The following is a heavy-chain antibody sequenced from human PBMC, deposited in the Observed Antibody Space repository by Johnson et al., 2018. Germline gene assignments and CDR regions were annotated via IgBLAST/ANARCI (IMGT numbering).Heavy chain of an antibody. Sequence: VQLVQSGGGLVQXGGSLSLXCVASGFTFSSYSMHWVRQAPGKGLEWVSYMSSTSRTIYYADSVKGRFTIPRDNAKNSLYLKMNSLRDEETAVYSCARYSSVDYLYYYGMDVGGQGTTVTVSS. D-gene: IGHD6-6*01. CDR3: ARYSSVDYLYYYGMDV. V-gene: IGHV3-48*02. CDR1: GFTFSSYS. J-gene: IGHJ6*02. CDR2: MSSTSRTI.